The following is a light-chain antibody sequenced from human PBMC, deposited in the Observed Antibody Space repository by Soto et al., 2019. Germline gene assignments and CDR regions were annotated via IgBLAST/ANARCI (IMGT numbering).Light chain of an antibody. J-gene: IGKJ3*01. Sequence: EIVMTQSPVILSVSPGERATLSCRASQSVTTYLAWYQQKPGQAPRLLIYAASTRATGVPARFSGAGSGTAFTLTISSLQSEDFAVYYCQQYNNWPPFSFGPGTKVEIK. V-gene: IGKV3-15*01. CDR2: AAS. CDR1: QSVTTY. CDR3: QQYNNWPPFS.